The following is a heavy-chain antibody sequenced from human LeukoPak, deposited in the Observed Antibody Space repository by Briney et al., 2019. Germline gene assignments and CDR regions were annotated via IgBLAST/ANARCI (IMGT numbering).Heavy chain of an antibody. CDR3: AKVPRDSDCY. Sequence: PGGSLRLSCTASGFTFSTYWMSWVRQAPGKGLEWVANIKQDGGEKYYVDSMKGRFTISRDNAKNSLYLQMNSLGAEDTAVYYCAKVPRDSDCYWGQGTLVTVSS. CDR1: GFTFSTYW. CDR2: IKQDGGEK. J-gene: IGHJ4*02. D-gene: IGHD2-21*02. V-gene: IGHV3-7*01.